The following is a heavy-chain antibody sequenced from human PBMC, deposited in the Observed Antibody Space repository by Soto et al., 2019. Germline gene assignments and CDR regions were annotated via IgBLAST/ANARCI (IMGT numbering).Heavy chain of an antibody. V-gene: IGHV4-31*03. CDR1: GGSISSGGYY. D-gene: IGHD3-10*01. CDR2: IYYSGST. Sequence: QVQLQESGPGLVKPSQTLSLTCTVSGGSISSGGYYLSWIRQHPGKGLEWIGYIYYSGSTYYNPSLKSRVTISVDTSENQFSLKLSSVTAADTAVYYCARGVTMVRGVIHTPYFDYWGQGTLVTVSS. CDR3: ARGVTMVRGVIHTPYFDY. J-gene: IGHJ4*02.